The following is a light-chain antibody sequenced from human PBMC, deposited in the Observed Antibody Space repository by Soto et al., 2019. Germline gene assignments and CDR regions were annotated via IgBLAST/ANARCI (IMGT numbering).Light chain of an antibody. Sequence: EIVMTQSPATLSVSPGERATLSCRASQSVGSNLAGYQQKPGQAPRLLMYGASTRATGVPARFSGSGSGAEFTLTISSLQSEDFAVYYCQQYNNRPPWTFGQGTKVEIE. V-gene: IGKV3-15*01. CDR2: GAS. J-gene: IGKJ1*01. CDR3: QQYNNRPPWT. CDR1: QSVGSN.